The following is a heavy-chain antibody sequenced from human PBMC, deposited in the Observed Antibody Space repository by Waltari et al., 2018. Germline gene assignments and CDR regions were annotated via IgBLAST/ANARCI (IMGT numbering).Heavy chain of an antibody. V-gene: IGHV4-59*08. J-gene: IGHJ4*02. D-gene: IGHD6-19*01. Sequence: QVQLQESGPGLVKPSETLSLTCTVSGGSINIYYCSWIRQPPGKGLEWIGYVYYTGNTIYNPSLESRVTLSADTSKNQVSLRLRSVTAADTAVYYCARGMSSVWYGPFDYWGQGTLVTVSS. CDR1: GGSINIYY. CDR2: VYYTGNT. CDR3: ARGMSSVWYGPFDY.